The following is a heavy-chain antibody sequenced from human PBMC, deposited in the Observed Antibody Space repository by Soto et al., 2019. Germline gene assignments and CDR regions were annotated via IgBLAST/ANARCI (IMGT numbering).Heavy chain of an antibody. CDR3: VRENGYPVHFDY. CDR2: TYYRSKWHN. V-gene: IGHV6-1*01. CDR1: GDSVSSDSAA. J-gene: IGHJ4*02. Sequence: SQTLSLTCAISGDSVSSDSAAWNWIRQSPSRGLEWLGRTYYRSKWHNDYAESVKSRISINPDTPKNQFSLQLNSVTPEDTAVYYCVRENGYPVHFDYWGQGTLVTVSS. D-gene: IGHD6-25*01.